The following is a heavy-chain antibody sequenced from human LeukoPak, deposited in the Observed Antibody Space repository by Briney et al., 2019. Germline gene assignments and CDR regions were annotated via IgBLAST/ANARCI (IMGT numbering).Heavy chain of an antibody. Sequence: GGSLRLSCAPSGFTFSSYWMSWVRQAPGKGLEWVANIKQDGSEKNYVDSVKGRFIISRDIAKNSLYLQMNSLRAEDTAVYYCARKNNGLHDAFDMWGQGTMVTVSS. V-gene: IGHV3-7*01. CDR1: GFTFSSYW. J-gene: IGHJ3*02. CDR2: IKQDGSEK. CDR3: ARKNNGLHDAFDM. D-gene: IGHD1/OR15-1a*01.